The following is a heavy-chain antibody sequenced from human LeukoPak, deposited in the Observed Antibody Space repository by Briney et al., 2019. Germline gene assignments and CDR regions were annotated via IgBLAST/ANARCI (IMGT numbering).Heavy chain of an antibody. V-gene: IGHV1-18*01. CDR1: GYTFTSYG. J-gene: IGHJ3*02. CDR3: ARASMIGSSGAFDI. Sequence: GASVKVSCKASGYTFTSYGISWVRQAPGQGLEWMGWISAYNGNTNYAQKLQGRVTMTTDTSTSTAYMELRSLRSADTAVYYCARASMIGSSGAFDIWGQGTMVTVSS. D-gene: IGHD3-22*01. CDR2: ISAYNGNT.